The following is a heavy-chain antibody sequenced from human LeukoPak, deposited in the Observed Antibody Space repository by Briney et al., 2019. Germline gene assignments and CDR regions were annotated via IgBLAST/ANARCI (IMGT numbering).Heavy chain of an antibody. CDR3: ARDANYYDSRGENYFNC. V-gene: IGHV3-30-3*01. J-gene: IGHJ4*02. D-gene: IGHD3-22*01. CDR1: GFTFSSYA. CDR2: ISYDGSNK. Sequence: GGSLRLSCAASGFTFSSYAMHWVRQAPGKGLEWVAVISYDGSNKYYADSVKGRFTISRDNSKNTLYLQMNSLRAEDTAVYYCARDANYYDSRGENYFNCWGQGTLVTVSS.